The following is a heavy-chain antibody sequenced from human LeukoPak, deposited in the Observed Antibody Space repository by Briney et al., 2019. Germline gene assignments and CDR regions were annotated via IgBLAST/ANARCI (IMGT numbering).Heavy chain of an antibody. CDR3: AKRGGDSEWLPTALDY. V-gene: IGHV4-34*08. CDR2: INHSGNS. D-gene: IGHD5-24*01. CDR1: GVMFNDFY. Sequence: SETLSLTCAVSGVMFNDFYWSWIRQPPGKGLEWIGEINHSGNSNSNPSLKSRVSLSVDTTRSQFSLCLGSVNAADTAVYNCAKRGGDSEWLPTALDYWGQGALVSVSS. J-gene: IGHJ4*02.